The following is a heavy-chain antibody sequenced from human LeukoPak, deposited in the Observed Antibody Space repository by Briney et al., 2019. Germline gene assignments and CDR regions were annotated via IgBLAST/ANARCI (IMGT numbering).Heavy chain of an antibody. CDR3: AKDRRDSSGWFRADDY. CDR1: GFTFSSYA. D-gene: IGHD6-19*01. J-gene: IGHJ4*02. V-gene: IGHV3-30-3*01. CDR2: ISYDGSNK. Sequence: HPGGSLRLSCAASGFTFSSYAMHWVRQAPGKGLEWVAVISYDGSNKYYADSVKGRFTISRDNSKNTLYLQMNSLTAEDTAVYYCAKDRRDSSGWFRADDYWGQGTLVTVSS.